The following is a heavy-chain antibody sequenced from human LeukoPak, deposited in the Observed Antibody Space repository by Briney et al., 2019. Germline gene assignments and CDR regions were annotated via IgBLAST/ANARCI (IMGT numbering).Heavy chain of an antibody. Sequence: ASVKVSCKASGYSFTGYYMHWVRQAPGQGLEWMAWINPNSGDTNFAQKFQGRVTMTRDTSISTVYMELSRLRSDNTAVFFCARGYYDSSDFEYFQHWGQGTLVTVSS. CDR1: GYSFTGYY. J-gene: IGHJ1*01. CDR3: ARGYYDSSDFEYFQH. D-gene: IGHD3-22*01. V-gene: IGHV1-2*02. CDR2: INPNSGDT.